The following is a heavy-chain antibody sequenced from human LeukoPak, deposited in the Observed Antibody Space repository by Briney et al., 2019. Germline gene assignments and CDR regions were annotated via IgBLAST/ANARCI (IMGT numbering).Heavy chain of an antibody. V-gene: IGHV1-18*01. D-gene: IGHD2-2*01. Sequence: ASVKVSCKASGYTFTSYGISWVRQAPGQGLEWMGWISAYNGNTNYAQKLQGRVTMTTDTSTSTVYMELGSLRSEDTAVYYCAREPPEGYCSSTSCYSAYYFDYWGQGTLVTVSS. J-gene: IGHJ4*02. CDR1: GYTFTSYG. CDR2: ISAYNGNT. CDR3: AREPPEGYCSSTSCYSAYYFDY.